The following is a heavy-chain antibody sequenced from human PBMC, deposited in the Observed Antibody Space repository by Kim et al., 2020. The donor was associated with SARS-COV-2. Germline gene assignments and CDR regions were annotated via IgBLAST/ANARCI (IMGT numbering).Heavy chain of an antibody. CDR2: IRLDGSDK. Sequence: GGSLRLSCAASGFIFSSYGMHWVRQAPGKGLEWVAAIRLDGSDKVYADSVKGRFTISRDNSKNTLYLQMNSLRPEDTAVYYCARWRGDKLGYYFDYWGPGMLVTVSS. V-gene: IGHV3-33*01. D-gene: IGHD1-7*01. CDR3: ARWRGDKLGYYFDY. J-gene: IGHJ4*02. CDR1: GFIFSSYG.